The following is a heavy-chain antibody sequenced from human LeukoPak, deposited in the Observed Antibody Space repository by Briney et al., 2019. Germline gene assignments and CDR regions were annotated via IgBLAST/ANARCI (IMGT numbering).Heavy chain of an antibody. V-gene: IGHV1-24*01. Sequence: GASVKVSCKVSGYTLTELSMHWVRQAPGKGLEWMGGFDPEDGETIYAQKFQGRVTMTEDTSTDTAYMELSSLRSEDTAVYYCATAKPPTVTTDPFDYWGQGTLVTVSS. D-gene: IGHD4-17*01. CDR3: ATAKPPTVTTDPFDY. CDR2: FDPEDGET. J-gene: IGHJ4*02. CDR1: GYTLTELS.